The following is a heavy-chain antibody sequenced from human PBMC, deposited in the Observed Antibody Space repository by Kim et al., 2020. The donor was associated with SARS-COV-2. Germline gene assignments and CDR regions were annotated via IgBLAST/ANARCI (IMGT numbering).Heavy chain of an antibody. J-gene: IGHJ4*02. CDR2: IYYSGST. V-gene: IGHV4-31*03. D-gene: IGHD3-10*01. Sequence: SETLSLTCTVSGGSISSGGYYWSWIRQHPGKGLEWIGYIYYSGSTYYNPSLKSRVTISVDTSKNQFSLKLSSVTAADTAVYYCARDRSRGGWFGAHRVPARKDYWGQGALVTVSS. CDR1: GGSISSGGYY. CDR3: ARDRSRGGWFGAHRVPARKDY.